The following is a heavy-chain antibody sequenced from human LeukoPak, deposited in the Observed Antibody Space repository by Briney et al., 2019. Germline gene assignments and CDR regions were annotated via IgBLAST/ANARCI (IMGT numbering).Heavy chain of an antibody. CDR2: IYNGGST. J-gene: IGHJ1*01. D-gene: IGHD3-10*01. CDR1: GLTISNNF. CDR3: ARDTDYYGSGRHGYFDH. Sequence: HPGGSLRLSCAASGLTISNNFMGWVRQAPGKGLEWVSLIYNGGSTYSADSVKGRFTISRDNSKNTLHLQMNSLRAEDTAVYYCARDTDYYGSGRHGYFDHWGQGTLVTVSS. V-gene: IGHV3-66*01.